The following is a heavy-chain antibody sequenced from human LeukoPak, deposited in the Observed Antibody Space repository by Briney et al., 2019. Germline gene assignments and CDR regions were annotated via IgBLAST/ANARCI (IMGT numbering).Heavy chain of an antibody. V-gene: IGHV4-61*01. CDR2: IYYSGST. D-gene: IGHD4-17*01. CDR1: GGSVSSGSYY. CDR3: ARDPSIYGDYGVDY. J-gene: IGHJ4*02. Sequence: PSETLSLTCTVSGGSVSSGSYYWSWIRQPPGKGLEWIGYIYYSGSTNYNPSLKSRVTISVDTSKNQFSLKLSSVTAADTAVYYYARDPSIYGDYGVDYWGQGTLVTVSS.